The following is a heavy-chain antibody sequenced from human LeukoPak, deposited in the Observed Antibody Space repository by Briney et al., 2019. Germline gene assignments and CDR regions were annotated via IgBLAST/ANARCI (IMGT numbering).Heavy chain of an antibody. CDR3: ARGGIYYGSGSYYKDYYYYYYMDV. V-gene: IGHV3-30*04. J-gene: IGHJ6*03. CDR2: ISYDGSNK. D-gene: IGHD3-10*01. Sequence: GGSLRLSCAASGFTFSSYAMHWVRQAPGKGLEWVAVISYDGSNKYYADSVKGRFTISRDNSKNTLYLQMNSLRAEDTAVYYCARGGIYYGSGSYYKDYYYYYYMDVWGKGTTVTVSS. CDR1: GFTFSSYA.